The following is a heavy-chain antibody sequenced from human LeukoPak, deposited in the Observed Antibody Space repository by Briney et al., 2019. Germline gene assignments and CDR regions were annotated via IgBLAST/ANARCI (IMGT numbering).Heavy chain of an antibody. CDR3: ARAGTMIVVPHY. J-gene: IGHJ4*02. V-gene: IGHV4-30-4*01. Sequence: SETLSLTCTVSGGSISSGDYYWSWIRQPPGKGLEWIGYIYYSGSTYYNPSLKSRVTISVDTSKNQFSLKLSSVTAADTAVYYCARAGTMIVVPHYWGQGTLVTVSS. CDR2: IYYSGST. CDR1: GGSISSGDYY. D-gene: IGHD3-22*01.